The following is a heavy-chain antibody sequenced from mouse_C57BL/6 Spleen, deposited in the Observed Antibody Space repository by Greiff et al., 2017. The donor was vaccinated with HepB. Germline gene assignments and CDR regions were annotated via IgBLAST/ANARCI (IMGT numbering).Heavy chain of an antibody. Sequence: EVKLMESGEGLVKPGGSLKLSCAASGFTFSSYAMSWVRQTPEKRLEWVAYISSGGDYIYYADTVKGRFTISRDNARNTLYLQMSSLKSEDTAMYYCTREKFNWDGYFDVWGTGTTVTVSS. V-gene: IGHV5-9-1*02. J-gene: IGHJ1*03. CDR1: GFTFSSYA. CDR3: TREKFNWDGYFDV. D-gene: IGHD4-1*01. CDR2: ISSGGDYI.